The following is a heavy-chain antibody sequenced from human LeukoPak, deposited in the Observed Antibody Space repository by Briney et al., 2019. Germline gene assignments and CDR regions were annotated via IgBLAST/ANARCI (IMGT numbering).Heavy chain of an antibody. D-gene: IGHD3-22*01. V-gene: IGHV4-4*07. Sequence: SETLSLTCTVSGGSISSYYWSWIRQPAGKGLEWIGRIYTSGSTNYNPSLKSRVTMSVDTSKNQFSLKLSSVTAADTAVYYCARAGSYYDGSGKYNWFDPWGQGTLVTVSS. CDR3: ARAGSYYDGSGKYNWFDP. CDR2: IYTSGST. CDR1: GGSISSYY. J-gene: IGHJ5*02.